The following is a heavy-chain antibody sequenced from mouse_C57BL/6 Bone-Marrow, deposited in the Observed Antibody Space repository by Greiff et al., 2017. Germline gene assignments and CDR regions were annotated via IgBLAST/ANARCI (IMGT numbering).Heavy chain of an antibody. CDR1: GYTFTNYW. J-gene: IGHJ2*01. CDR3: ARGRGAGYFDD. CDR2: IYPGGGYT. V-gene: IGHV1-63*01. Sequence: VQLQQSGAGLVQPGTSVKMSCKASGYTFTNYWIGWARQTPGHGLEWLGAIYPGGGYTYYHENIPCQATLTADKSSSTAYMQFSSLTSEDAAIYYGARGRGAGYFDDWGKGTTLTVSS.